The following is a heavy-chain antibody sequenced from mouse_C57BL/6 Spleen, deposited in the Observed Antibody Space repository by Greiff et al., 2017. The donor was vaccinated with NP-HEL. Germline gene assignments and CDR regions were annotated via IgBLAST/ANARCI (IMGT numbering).Heavy chain of an antibody. Sequence: VQLQQSGAELVKPGASVKLSCKASGYTFTSYWMQWVKQRPGQGLEWIGEIDPSDSYTNYNQKFKGKATLTVDTSSSTAYMQLSSLTSEDSAVYYGARGGLKYYFDYWGQGTTLTVSS. V-gene: IGHV1-50*01. CDR1: GYTFTSYW. CDR2: IDPSDSYT. D-gene: IGHD3-1*01. J-gene: IGHJ2*01. CDR3: ARGGLKYYFDY.